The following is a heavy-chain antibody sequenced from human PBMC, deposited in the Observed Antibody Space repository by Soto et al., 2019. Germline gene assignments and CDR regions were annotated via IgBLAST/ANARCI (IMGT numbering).Heavy chain of an antibody. V-gene: IGHV3-53*01. CDR3: VRRLALSYGHSGMDV. J-gene: IGHJ6*02. CDR1: GFTVSSTY. D-gene: IGHD3-10*01. CDR2: IYSGGST. Sequence: PGGSLRLSCEASGFTVSSTYMSWVRQAPGKGLEWVSFIYSGGSTSYADSVKGRFIISRDNGKGSVYLEMNSLRAGDTAVYFCVRRLALSYGHSGMDVWGQGTTVTVSS.